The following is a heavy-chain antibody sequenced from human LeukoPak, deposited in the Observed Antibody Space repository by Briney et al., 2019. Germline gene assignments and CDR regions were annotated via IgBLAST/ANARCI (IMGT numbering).Heavy chain of an antibody. CDR1: GYSFTSYW. CDR3: ARQRPYIVVVPAAMPVVYYGMDV. V-gene: IGHV5-51*01. D-gene: IGHD2-2*01. Sequence: GESLKISCKGSGYSFTSYWIGWVRQMPGKGLEWMGIIYRGDSDTRYSPSFQGQVTISADKSISTAYLQWSSLKASDTAMYYCARQRPYIVVVPAAMPVVYYGMDVWGQGTTVTVSS. J-gene: IGHJ6*02. CDR2: IYRGDSDT.